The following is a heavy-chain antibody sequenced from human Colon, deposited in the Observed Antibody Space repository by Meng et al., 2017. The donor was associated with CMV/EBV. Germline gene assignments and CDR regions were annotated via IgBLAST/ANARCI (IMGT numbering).Heavy chain of an antibody. CDR2: ISWNSGSI. J-gene: IGHJ4*02. CDR1: GFTFDDYA. Sequence: GGSLRLSCAASGFTFDDYAMHWVRQAPGKGLEWVSGISWNSGSIGYADSVKGRFTISRDNSKNTLYLQMNSLRAEDTAVYYCAKDQAGYYDSSGRDYWGQGTLVTVSS. D-gene: IGHD3-22*01. V-gene: IGHV3-9*01. CDR3: AKDQAGYYDSSGRDY.